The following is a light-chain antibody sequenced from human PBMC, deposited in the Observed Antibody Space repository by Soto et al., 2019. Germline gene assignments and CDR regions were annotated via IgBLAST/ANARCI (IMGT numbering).Light chain of an antibody. V-gene: IGLV1-47*01. CDR3: AAWDDSLSGRV. CDR2: RNS. Sequence: QSVLTQPPSASGTPGQRVTISCSGSSSNIGSNYVYWYQQLPGTAPKLLIYRNSQRPSGVPDRFSGSKSGTSASLAISGLRPEDEADFYCAAWDDSLSGRVFGTGTKLTVL. J-gene: IGLJ1*01. CDR1: SSNIGSNY.